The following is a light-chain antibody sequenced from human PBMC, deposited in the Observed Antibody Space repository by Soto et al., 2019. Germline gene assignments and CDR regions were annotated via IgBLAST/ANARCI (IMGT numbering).Light chain of an antibody. CDR2: RAS. Sequence: EIVLTQSPCTLSFSPGERATLSCRASQSVSSSYLAWYQQKPGQAPKVLIYRASSRATGIPDRFSGSGSGTDFTLTISGLEPEDFALYYCQQYGVTPPNTFGGGTKVDIK. CDR3: QQYGVTPPNT. V-gene: IGKV3-20*01. CDR1: QSVSSSY. J-gene: IGKJ4*01.